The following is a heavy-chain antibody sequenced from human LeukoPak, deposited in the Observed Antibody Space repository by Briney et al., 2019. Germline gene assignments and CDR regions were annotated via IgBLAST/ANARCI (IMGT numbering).Heavy chain of an antibody. CDR2: IYYSGST. Sequence: SETLSLTCTVSGASVSSGGYYWSWIRQHPGKGLEWIGYIYYSGSTYYNPSLKSRVTISADTSRNQFSLKLTSVTAADTAVYYCASLDTAMVKVDSWGQGTLATVSS. J-gene: IGHJ4*02. D-gene: IGHD5-18*01. V-gene: IGHV4-31*03. CDR1: GASVSSGGYY. CDR3: ASLDTAMVKVDS.